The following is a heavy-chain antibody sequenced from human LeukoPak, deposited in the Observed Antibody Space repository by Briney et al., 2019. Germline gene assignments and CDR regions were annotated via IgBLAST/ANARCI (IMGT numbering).Heavy chain of an antibody. D-gene: IGHD3-3*01. CDR1: GFTFGSYW. J-gene: IGHJ3*02. CDR2: VNNDGGGT. CDR3: ARGGDFHAFDI. V-gene: IGHV3-74*01. Sequence: RSGGSLRLSCAASGFTFGSYWIYWVRQAPGKGLVCISRVNNDGGGTIYADSVKGRFIISRDNAKNTAFLQLNSLRADDTAVYYCARGGDFHAFDIWGQGTMVTVSS.